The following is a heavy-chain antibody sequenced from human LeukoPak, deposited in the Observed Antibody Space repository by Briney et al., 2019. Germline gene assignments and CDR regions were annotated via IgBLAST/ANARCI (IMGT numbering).Heavy chain of an antibody. CDR2: VSGSGDST. J-gene: IGHJ4*02. V-gene: IGHV3-23*01. D-gene: IGHD2-2*01. CDR3: ARESTGRSFDY. Sequence: GGSLRLSCAASGFTFSSYAMSWVRQALGKGLEWVSTVSGSGDSTWYADSVKGRFTISRDNSKSTLYLQMNSLRAEDTAVYYCARESTGRSFDYWGQGTLVTVSS. CDR1: GFTFSSYA.